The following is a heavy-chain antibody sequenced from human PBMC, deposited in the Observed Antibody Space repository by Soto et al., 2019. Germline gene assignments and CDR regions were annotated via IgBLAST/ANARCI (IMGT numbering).Heavy chain of an antibody. V-gene: IGHV3-21*01. CDR2: ISSSSSYI. D-gene: IGHD2-8*01. CDR3: ATDPRYRYCTNGVCSYYYYYMDV. CDR1: GFTFSSYS. Sequence: GGSLRLSCAASGFTFSSYSMNWVRQAPGKGLEWVSSISSSSSYIYYADSVKGRFTISRDNAKNSLYLQMNSLRAEDTAVYYCATDPRYRYCTNGVCSYYYYYMDVWGKGTTVTVSS. J-gene: IGHJ6*03.